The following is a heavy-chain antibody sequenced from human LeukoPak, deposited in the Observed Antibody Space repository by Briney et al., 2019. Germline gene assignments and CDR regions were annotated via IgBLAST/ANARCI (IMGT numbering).Heavy chain of an antibody. Sequence: GGSLRLSCAASGFTFSTYSMSWVRQAPGKGLEWFSAIRGGGEDTYYADSVRGRFTISRDNSKDTLSLQMNSLRAEDTAVYYCAILSWDGRGSFYWGQGTLVTVSS. V-gene: IGHV3-23*01. CDR1: GFTFSTYS. CDR3: AILSWDGRGSFY. CDR2: IRGGGEDT. J-gene: IGHJ4*02. D-gene: IGHD3-10*01.